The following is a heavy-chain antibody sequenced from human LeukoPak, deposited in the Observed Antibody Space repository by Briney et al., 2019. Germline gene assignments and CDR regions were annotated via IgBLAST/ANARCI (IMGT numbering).Heavy chain of an antibody. V-gene: IGHV3-15*01. J-gene: IGHJ1*01. CDR1: GFTFNNAW. Sequence: GGSLRLSCAASGFTFNNAWMSWVRQAPGKGLEWVGRIKSKIDGGTTDYAAPVKGRLTISRDDSKNTLYLQMNSLKTEDTAVYYCATHRQSSHPRGYFQHWGQGTLVTVSS. CDR3: ATHRQSSHPRGYFQH. D-gene: IGHD6-13*01. CDR2: IKSKIDGGTT.